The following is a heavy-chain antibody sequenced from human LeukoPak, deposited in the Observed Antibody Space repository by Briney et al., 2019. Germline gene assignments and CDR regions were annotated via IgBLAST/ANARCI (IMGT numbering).Heavy chain of an antibody. CDR3: AREVSHDAFDI. CDR2: IWYDGSEK. Sequence: GGSLRLSCAASGFTFITYGMHWVRQAPGKGLEWVAVIWYDGSEKYYADSVKGRFTISRDSSKNTLYLQMNSLRAEDTALYYCAREVSHDAFDIWGQGTMVTVSS. CDR1: GFTFITYG. D-gene: IGHD6-13*01. J-gene: IGHJ3*02. V-gene: IGHV3-33*01.